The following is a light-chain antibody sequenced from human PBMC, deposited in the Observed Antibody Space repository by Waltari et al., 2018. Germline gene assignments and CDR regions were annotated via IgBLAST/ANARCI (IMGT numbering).Light chain of an antibody. CDR3: SSYTSTSTWV. J-gene: IGLJ3*02. V-gene: IGLV2-14*01. CDR2: DVS. CDR1: SSDVGGYKY. Sequence: QSALTQPASVSGSPGQSITISCTGTSSDVGGYKYVSWYQQHPGKAPKLMIYDVSKRPSGVSNRFSGSKSGNTASLTISGLPAEDEADYYCSSYTSTSTWVFGGGTKLTVL.